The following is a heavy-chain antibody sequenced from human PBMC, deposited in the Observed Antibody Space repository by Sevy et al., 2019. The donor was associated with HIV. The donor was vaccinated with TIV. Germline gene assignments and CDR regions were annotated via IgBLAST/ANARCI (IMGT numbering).Heavy chain of an antibody. CDR3: AGNTGFAYGDNWFDP. J-gene: IGHJ5*02. D-gene: IGHD5-12*01. V-gene: IGHV3-20*04. Sequence: GGSLRLSCAVSGFTFENYGMSWVRQAPGKGLEWVTGINWNGGTKNYVDSVKGRFTISRDNAKNSLNLQMDRLRVEDTAVYYCAGNTGFAYGDNWFDPWGQGTLVTVSS. CDR1: GFTFENYG. CDR2: INWNGGTK.